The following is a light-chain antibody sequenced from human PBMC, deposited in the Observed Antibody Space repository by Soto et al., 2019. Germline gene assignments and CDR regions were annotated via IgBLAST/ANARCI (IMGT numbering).Light chain of an antibody. V-gene: IGKV1-39*01. J-gene: IGKJ2*01. Sequence: DIQMTQSPSSLSASVGDRVTITCRASQSISSYLNWYQQKPGKAPKLLIYAASSLQSGVPSRFSGSGSGTDFTLTISSLLPEDFATYYCQQSYSTPFTFDQGTKLEIK. CDR2: AAS. CDR3: QQSYSTPFT. CDR1: QSISSY.